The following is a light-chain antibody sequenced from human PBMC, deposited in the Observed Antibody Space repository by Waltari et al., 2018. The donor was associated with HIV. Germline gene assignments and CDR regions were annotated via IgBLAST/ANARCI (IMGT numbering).Light chain of an antibody. J-gene: IGLJ2*01. V-gene: IGLV2-8*01. Sequence: QSALTQPPSASGSPGQSVTIPCTGTSSDVGSYNYVSWYQQHPGKAPRLIIYDVSQRPSGVPDRFSGSKSGNTASLTVSGLQAEDEADYYCSSYAGSNNLLFGGGTKLTVL. CDR2: DVS. CDR1: SSDVGSYNY. CDR3: SSYAGSNNLL.